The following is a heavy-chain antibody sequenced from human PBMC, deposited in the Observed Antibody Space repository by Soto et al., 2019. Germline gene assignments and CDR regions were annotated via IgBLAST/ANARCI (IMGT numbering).Heavy chain of an antibody. D-gene: IGHD4-17*01. CDR2: INPNSGGT. CDR1: GSTFTGYY. CDR3: ARAPRMATVTTRAKNWFDP. V-gene: IGHV1-2*04. J-gene: IGHJ5*02. Sequence: ASVKVSCKASGSTFTGYYMHWVRQAPGQGLEWMGWINPNSGGTNYAQKFQGWVTMTRDTSISTAYLELSRLRSDDTSVYYCARAPRMATVTTRAKNWFDPWDQGTLVTVSS.